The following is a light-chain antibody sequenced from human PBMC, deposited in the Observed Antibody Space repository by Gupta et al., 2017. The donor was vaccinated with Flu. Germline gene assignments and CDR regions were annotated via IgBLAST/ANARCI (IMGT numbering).Light chain of an antibody. J-gene: IGKJ5*01. Sequence: EIVLTQSPGTLSLSPGERATLSCRASQSVSSSYLAWYQQKPGQAPRLLIYGASSRAAGIPDRFSGSGSGTDFTLTISRLEPEDFAVYYCQHEGSSPITFGQRTRLEIK. CDR1: QSVSSSY. V-gene: IGKV3-20*01. CDR3: QHEGSSPIT. CDR2: GAS.